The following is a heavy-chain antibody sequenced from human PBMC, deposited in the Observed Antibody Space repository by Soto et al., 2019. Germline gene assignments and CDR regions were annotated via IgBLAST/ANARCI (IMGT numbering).Heavy chain of an antibody. J-gene: IGHJ4*02. V-gene: IGHV3-23*01. D-gene: IGHD3-22*01. CDR2: ISGSGGST. Sequence: GGSLRLSCAASGVTFSSCAMGWVRRAPGKGVEWVSAISGSGGSTYYAESVKGRFTISRDNSKNTLYLQMNSLRAEDTAVYYLARVHITMIVVVITHPFHYWGQGTLVTVSP. CDR1: GVTFSSCA. CDR3: ARVHITMIVVVITHPFHY.